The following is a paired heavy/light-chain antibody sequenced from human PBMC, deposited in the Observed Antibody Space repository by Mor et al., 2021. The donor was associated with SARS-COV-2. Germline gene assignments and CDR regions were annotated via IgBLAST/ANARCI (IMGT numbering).Heavy chain of an antibody. CDR2: IIPILGIA. D-gene: IGHD5-12*01. CDR1: GGTFSSYA. Sequence: QVQLVQSGAEVKKPGSSVKVSCKASGGTFSSYAISWVRQAPGQGLEWMGRIIPILGIANYAQKFQGRVTITADKSTSTAYMELSSLRSEDTAVYYCARTLGRDGYNVYYFDYWGQGTLVTVSS. J-gene: IGHJ4*02. CDR3: ARTLGRDGYNVYYFDY. V-gene: IGHV1-69*04.
Light chain of an antibody. Sequence: SYVLTQPPSVSVAPGQTARITCGGNNIGSKSVHWYQQKPGQAPVLVVYDDSDRPSGIPERFSGSNSGNTATLTISRVEAGDEADYYCQVWDSSSDPRVFGGGTKLTVL. J-gene: IGLJ3*02. V-gene: IGLV3-21*02. CDR1: NIGSKS. CDR3: QVWDSSSDPRV. CDR2: DDS.